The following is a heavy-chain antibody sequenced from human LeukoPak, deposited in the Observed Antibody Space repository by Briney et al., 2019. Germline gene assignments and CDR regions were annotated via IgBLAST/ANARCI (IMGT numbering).Heavy chain of an antibody. CDR3: ARVPYCSGGSCYSFDY. CDR1: GFTFSSYW. V-gene: IGHV3-74*01. Sequence: GSLRLSCAASGFTFSSYWMHWVRQAPGKGLVWVSRINSDGSSTSYADSVKGRFTISRDNAKNTLYLQMNSLRAEDTAVYYCARVPYCSGGSCYSFDYWGQGTLVTVSS. J-gene: IGHJ4*02. D-gene: IGHD2-15*01. CDR2: INSDGSST.